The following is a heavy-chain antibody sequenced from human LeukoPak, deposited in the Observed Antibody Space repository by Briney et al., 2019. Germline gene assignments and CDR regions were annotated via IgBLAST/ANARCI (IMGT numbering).Heavy chain of an antibody. CDR2: IYYTGTT. CDR3: ARGEDFERYYLAY. V-gene: IGHV4-59*01. D-gene: IGHD3-9*01. J-gene: IGHJ4*02. CDR1: GGSISIYY. Sequence: SETLSLTCSVSGGSISIYYRTWIRQIPGKGLEWIGYIYYTGTTNYNPLFEGRATISVDTSKNQFSLKLTSVTAADTAVYFCARGEDFERYYLAYWGQGTLVTVSS.